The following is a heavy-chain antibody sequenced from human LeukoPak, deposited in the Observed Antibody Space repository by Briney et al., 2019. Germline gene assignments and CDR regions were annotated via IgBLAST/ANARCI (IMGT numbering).Heavy chain of an antibody. CDR1: GGSISSYY. CDR3: VRDMRSGVAGTAFDY. Sequence: SETLSLTCTVSGGSISSYYWSWIRQPAGKGLEWIGRIYTSGSTNYNPSLKSRVTMSVDTSKNQFSLKLSSVTAADTAVYYCVRDMRSGVAGTAFDYWGQGTLVTVSS. CDR2: IYTSGST. V-gene: IGHV4-4*07. J-gene: IGHJ4*02. D-gene: IGHD6-19*01.